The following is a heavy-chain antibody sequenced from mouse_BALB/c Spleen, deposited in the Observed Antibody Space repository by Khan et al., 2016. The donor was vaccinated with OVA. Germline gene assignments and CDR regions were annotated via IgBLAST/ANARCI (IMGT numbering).Heavy chain of an antibody. V-gene: IGHV1-18*01. CDR3: ARHGYGGFAY. Sequence: VRLQQSGPELVKPGASVKIPCKASGYTFTDFIIDWVKQSLGESLEWIGDINPNNGGTIYNQKFKGMATLTVDKSSSTAYMELRSLTSEDTAVYYCARHGYGGFAYWGQGTLVTVSA. J-gene: IGHJ3*01. CDR1: GYTFTDFI. CDR2: INPNNGGT. D-gene: IGHD2-2*01.